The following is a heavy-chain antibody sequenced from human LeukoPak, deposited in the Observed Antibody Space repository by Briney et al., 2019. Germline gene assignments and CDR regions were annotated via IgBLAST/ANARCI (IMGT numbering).Heavy chain of an antibody. D-gene: IGHD2-2*02. V-gene: IGHV3-74*01. CDR1: GFTFSSYW. CDR3: ARDPLGYCSSTSCYTGYFGY. CDR2: INSDGSST. J-gene: IGHJ4*02. Sequence: GGSLRLSCAASGFTFSSYWMHWVRQAPGKGLVWVSRINSDGSSTSYADSVKGRFTISRDNAKNTLYLQMNSLRAEDTAVYYCARDPLGYCSSTSCYTGYFGYWGQGTLVTVSS.